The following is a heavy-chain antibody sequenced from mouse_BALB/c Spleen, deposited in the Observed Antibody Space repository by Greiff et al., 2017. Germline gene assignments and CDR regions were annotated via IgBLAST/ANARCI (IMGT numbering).Heavy chain of an antibody. CDR3: ASRYGNYYAMDY. CDR2: ISSGSSTI. V-gene: IGHV5-17*02. Sequence: EVQLVESGGGLVQPGGSRKLSCAASGFTFSSFGMHWVRQAPEKGLEWVAYISSGSSTIYYADTVKGRFTISRDNPKNTLFLQMTSLRSEDTAMYYCASRYGNYYAMDYWGQGTSVTVSS. J-gene: IGHJ4*01. CDR1: GFTFSSFG. D-gene: IGHD1-1*01.